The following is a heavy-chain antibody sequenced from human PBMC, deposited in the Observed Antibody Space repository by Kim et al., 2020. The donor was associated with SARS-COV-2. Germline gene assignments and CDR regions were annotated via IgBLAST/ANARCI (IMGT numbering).Heavy chain of an antibody. CDR3: AKDRSGYYYYGMDV. V-gene: IGHV3-9*01. D-gene: IGHD3-22*01. J-gene: IGHJ6*02. CDR2: ISWNSGSI. CDR1: GFTFDDYA. Sequence: GGSLRLSCAASGFTFDDYAMHWVRQAPGKGLEWVSGISWNSGSIGYADSVKGRFTISRDNAKNSLYLQMNSLRAEDTALYYCAKDRSGYYYYGMDVWGQGTTVTVSS.